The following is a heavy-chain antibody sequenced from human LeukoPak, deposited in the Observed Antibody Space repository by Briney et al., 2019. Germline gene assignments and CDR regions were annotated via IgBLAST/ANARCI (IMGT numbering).Heavy chain of an antibody. CDR1: GFTVSSNY. Sequence: GGSLRLSCAASGFTVSSNYMSLVRQAPGKGLEWVSVIYSGGSTYYADSVKGRFTISRHNPKNTLYLQMNSLRAEDTAVYYCNIVVVVAALHQFDYWGQGTLVTVSS. CDR3: NIVVVVAALHQFDY. D-gene: IGHD2-15*01. J-gene: IGHJ4*02. CDR2: IYSGGST. V-gene: IGHV3-53*04.